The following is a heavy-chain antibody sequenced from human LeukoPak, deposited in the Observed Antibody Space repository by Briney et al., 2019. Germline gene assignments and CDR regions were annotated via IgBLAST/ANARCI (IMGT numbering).Heavy chain of an antibody. V-gene: IGHV4-59*12. CDR1: GGSISSYY. CDR3: AREGGYSYGDAPLHFDY. D-gene: IGHD5-18*01. J-gene: IGHJ4*02. Sequence: SETLSLTCTVSGGSISSYYWSWIRQPPGKGLEWIGYIYYSGSTNYNPSLKSRVTISVDTSKNRFSLKVTSVTAADTAVYYCAREGGYSYGDAPLHFDYWGQGTLVTVSS. CDR2: IYYSGST.